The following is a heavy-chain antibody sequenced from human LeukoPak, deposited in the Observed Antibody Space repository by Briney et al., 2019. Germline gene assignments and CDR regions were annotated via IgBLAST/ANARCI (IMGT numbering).Heavy chain of an antibody. CDR1: GFTFSSYS. D-gene: IGHD6-6*01. CDR2: ISSSSSYI. J-gene: IGHJ6*02. CDR3: ARLLRGARFHGMDV. Sequence: GGSLRLSCAASGFTFSSYSLNWVRQAPGKGLEWVSSISSSSSYIYYADSVKGRFTTSRDNAKNSLYLQMNSLRAEDTAVYYCARLLRGARFHGMDVWGQGTTVTVSS. V-gene: IGHV3-21*01.